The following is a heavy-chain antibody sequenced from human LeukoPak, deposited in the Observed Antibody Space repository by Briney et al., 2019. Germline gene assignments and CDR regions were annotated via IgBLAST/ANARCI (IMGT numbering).Heavy chain of an antibody. V-gene: IGHV3-7*01. CDR2: IKQDGSDK. D-gene: IGHD1-1*01. CDR1: GFTFSTYW. J-gene: IGHJ4*02. Sequence: GGSLRLSCAASGFTFSTYWMTWVRQAPGKGLEWVANIKQDGSDKYYVDSEKGRFTISKDNAKNSLYQQMNSLRAEDTAVYYCVRDFSRTRLERPFDYWGQGTLVTVSS. CDR3: VRDFSRTRLERPFDY.